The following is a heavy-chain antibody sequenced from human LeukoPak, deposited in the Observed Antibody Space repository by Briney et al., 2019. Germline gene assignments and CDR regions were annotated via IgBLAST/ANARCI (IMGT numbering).Heavy chain of an antibody. CDR3: ARASSWYNGNDY. J-gene: IGHJ4*02. D-gene: IGHD6-13*01. CDR1: GGTFSSYA. V-gene: IGHV1-69*13. Sequence: ASVKVSCKASGGTFSSYAISWVRQAPGQGLEWMGGIIPIFGTANYAQKFQGRVTITADESTSTAYVELSSLRSEDTAVYYCARASSWYNGNDYWGQGTLVTVSS. CDR2: IIPIFGTA.